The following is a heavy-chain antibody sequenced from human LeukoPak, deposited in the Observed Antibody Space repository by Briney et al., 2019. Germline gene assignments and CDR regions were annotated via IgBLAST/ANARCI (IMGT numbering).Heavy chain of an antibody. V-gene: IGHV4-34*01. Sequence: SETLPLTCAVYGGSFSGYYWSWIRQPPGKGLEWIGEINHSGSTNYNPSLKSRVTISVDTSKNQFSLKLSSVTAADTAVYYCARVRDTIFGVPRYFQHWGQGTLVTVSS. CDR3: ARVRDTIFGVPRYFQH. CDR2: INHSGST. D-gene: IGHD3-3*01. J-gene: IGHJ1*01. CDR1: GGSFSGYY.